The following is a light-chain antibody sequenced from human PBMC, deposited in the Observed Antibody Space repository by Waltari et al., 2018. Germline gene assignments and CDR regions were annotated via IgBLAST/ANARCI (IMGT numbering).Light chain of an antibody. J-gene: IGLJ2*01. CDR1: DSTIEKNY. Sequence: SVLTQPPSVSAAPGQRVTIPCSGSDSTIEKNYVSWYQHRPGTAPKLLISDHHRRPSGTPVRFSGSKAGTSATLDITGLQTEDEADYYCGTWDNGLGGGIFGGGTKLTVL. CDR2: DHH. CDR3: GTWDNGLGGGI. V-gene: IGLV1-51*01.